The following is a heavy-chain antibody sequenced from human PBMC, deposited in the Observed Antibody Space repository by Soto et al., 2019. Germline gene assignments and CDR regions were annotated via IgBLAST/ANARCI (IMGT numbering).Heavy chain of an antibody. CDR2: MHYDGST. V-gene: IGHV4-31*03. CDR3: ARTKVGQSTPSDF. CDR1: GASISRGGYY. Sequence: QVQLQESGPGLVKPSQTLSLTCSVSGASISRGGYYWGWIRQHPGKGLEWIAYMHYDGSTFYNPSLQSRVTISSDTSKNQFSLKVRSVTATDTAIYYCARTKVGQSTPSDFWGQGTLVTVSS. J-gene: IGHJ4*02. D-gene: IGHD1-26*01.